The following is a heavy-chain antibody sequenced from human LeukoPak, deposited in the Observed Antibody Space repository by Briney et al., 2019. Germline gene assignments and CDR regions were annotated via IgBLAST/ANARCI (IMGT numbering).Heavy chain of an antibody. V-gene: IGHV4-34*01. Sequence: SETLSRTCAVYGGSFSAYYWSWIRQPPGKGLEWIGEINHSGSTNYNPSLKSGVTISVDTSKNQFSLKLSSVTAADTAVYYCARSGSHYMVWFDAWGQGTLVTVSS. J-gene: IGHJ5*02. CDR3: ARSGSHYMVWFDA. CDR1: GGSFSAYY. CDR2: INHSGST. D-gene: IGHD1-26*01.